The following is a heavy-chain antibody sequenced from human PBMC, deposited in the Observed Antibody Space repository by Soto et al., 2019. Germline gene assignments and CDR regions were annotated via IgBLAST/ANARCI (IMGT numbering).Heavy chain of an antibody. CDR2: SRWNSGSI. V-gene: IGHV3-9*01. CDR1: GFTFDDYA. Sequence: EVQLVESGGGLVQPGRSLRLSCAASGFTFDDYAMHWVRQAPGKGLEWVSGSRWNSGSIGYADSVKGRSPISRDSPKKSMSLQMNRLRAEDTSLYYCATEGVYIVVEPAARWGYFDLGGRGTLFAVAS. J-gene: IGHJ2*01. D-gene: IGHD2-2*01. CDR3: ATEGVYIVVEPAARWGYFDL.